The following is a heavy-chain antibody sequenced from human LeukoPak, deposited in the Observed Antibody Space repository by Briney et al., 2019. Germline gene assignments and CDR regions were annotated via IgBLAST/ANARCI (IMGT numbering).Heavy chain of an antibody. CDR3: ARGGYDFWSGRGPLDY. CDR1: VGTFSSYA. J-gene: IGHJ4*02. Sequence: SVKVSCKASVGTFSSYAISWVRQAPGQGLEWMGGIIPIFGTANYAQKFQGRVTITADESTSTAYMELSSLRSEDTAVYYCARGGYDFWSGRGPLDYWGQGTLVTVSS. D-gene: IGHD3-3*01. V-gene: IGHV1-69*13. CDR2: IIPIFGTA.